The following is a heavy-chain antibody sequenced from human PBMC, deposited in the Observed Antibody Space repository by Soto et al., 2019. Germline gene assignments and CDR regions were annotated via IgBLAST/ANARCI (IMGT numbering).Heavy chain of an antibody. CDR3: AAETSSGWYGAFDI. V-gene: IGHV1-58*01. D-gene: IGHD6-19*01. J-gene: IGHJ3*02. Sequence: SVKVSCKASGFTFTSSAVQWVRQARGQRLEWIGWIVVGSGNTNYAQKFQERVTITRDMSTSTAYMELSSLRSEDTAVYYCAAETSSGWYGAFDIWGQGTTVPVSS. CDR2: IVVGSGNT. CDR1: GFTFTSSA.